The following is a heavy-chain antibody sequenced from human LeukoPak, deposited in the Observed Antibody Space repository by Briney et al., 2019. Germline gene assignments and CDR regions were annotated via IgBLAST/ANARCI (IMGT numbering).Heavy chain of an antibody. V-gene: IGHV4-59*08. CDR3: ARVNYDFWSGSGYGMDV. CDR2: IYYSGTT. Sequence: SETLSLTCTVSGGSISNYYWSWIRQPPGKGLEWIGYIYYSGTTNYNPSLKSRVTISVDTSKNQFSLKLSSVTAADTAVYYCARVNYDFWSGSGYGMDVWGQGTTVTVSS. CDR1: GGSISNYY. D-gene: IGHD3-3*01. J-gene: IGHJ6*02.